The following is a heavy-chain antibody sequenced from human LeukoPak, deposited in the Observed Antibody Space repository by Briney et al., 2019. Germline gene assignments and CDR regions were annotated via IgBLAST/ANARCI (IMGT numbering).Heavy chain of an antibody. CDR3: ARGNYYGSGSLYGMDV. D-gene: IGHD3-10*01. J-gene: IGHJ6*02. CDR1: NGSFSGYY. V-gene: IGHV4-34*01. Sequence: SETLSLTCAVYNGSFSGYYWSWIRQPPGKGLEWIGEINHSGSTNYNPSLKSRVTISVDTSKTQFSLKLSSVTAADTAVYYCARGNYYGSGSLYGMDVWGQGTTVTVSS. CDR2: INHSGST.